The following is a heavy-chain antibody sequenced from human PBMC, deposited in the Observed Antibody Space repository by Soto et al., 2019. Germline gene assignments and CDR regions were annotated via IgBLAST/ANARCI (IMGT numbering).Heavy chain of an antibody. CDR2: ISYDGSNR. V-gene: IGHV3-30-3*01. J-gene: IGHJ6*02. CDR1: GFTFSSYA. D-gene: IGHD6-13*01. Sequence: PGGSLRLSCAASGFTFSSYAMHWVRQAPGKGLEWVAVISYDGSNRYYADSVKGRFTISRDNSKNTLYLQMNSLRAEDTAVYYCARDKGPYSSSWSLPLRTWVYYYYGMDVWGQGTTVTVSS. CDR3: ARDKGPYSSSWSLPLRTWVYYYYGMDV.